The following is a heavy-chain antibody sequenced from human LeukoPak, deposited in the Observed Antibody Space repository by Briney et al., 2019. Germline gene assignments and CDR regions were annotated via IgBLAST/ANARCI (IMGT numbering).Heavy chain of an antibody. D-gene: IGHD4-17*01. CDR3: AKHKENYGDSCLDDY. CDR1: GFTFSNSW. J-gene: IGHJ4*02. V-gene: IGHV3-7*03. Sequence: PGGSLRLSCAVSGFTFSNSWMNWVRQAPGKGLEWVADIKQDGSEKYYVDSVKGRFTISRDNAKNSLYLQMNSLRAEDTAVYYCAKHKENYGDSCLDDYWGQGTLVTVSS. CDR2: IKQDGSEK.